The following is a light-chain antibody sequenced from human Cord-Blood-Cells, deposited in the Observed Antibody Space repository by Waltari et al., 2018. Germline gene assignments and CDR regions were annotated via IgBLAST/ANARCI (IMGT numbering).Light chain of an antibody. CDR1: QSVSSSN. Sequence: EIVLTQSPGTLSLSTGERATLSCRASQSVSSSNLSWYQQKPGQAPRLLIYGASSRATGIPDRFSGSRSGTDFTLTISRLEPEDFAVYYCQQYGSSPPMYTFGQGTKLEIK. CDR2: GAS. V-gene: IGKV3-20*01. J-gene: IGKJ2*01. CDR3: QQYGSSPPMYT.